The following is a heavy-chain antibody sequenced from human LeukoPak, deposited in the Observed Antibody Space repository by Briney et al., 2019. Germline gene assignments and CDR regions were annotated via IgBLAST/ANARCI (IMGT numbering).Heavy chain of an antibody. D-gene: IGHD6-19*01. Sequence: GGSLRLSCAASGFTFSSYAMSWVRQAPGKGLEWVSAISGSGGSTYYADSVKGRFTISRDNSKNTLYLQMNSLRAEDTAVYYCAKGKDHSSGWYAWFDPWGQGTLVTVSS. CDR2: ISGSGGST. CDR3: AKGKDHSSGWYAWFDP. V-gene: IGHV3-23*01. CDR1: GFTFSSYA. J-gene: IGHJ5*02.